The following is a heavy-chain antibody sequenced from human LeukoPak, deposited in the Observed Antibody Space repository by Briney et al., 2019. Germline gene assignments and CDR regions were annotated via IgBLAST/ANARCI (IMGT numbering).Heavy chain of an antibody. CDR3: AKSLNGYCSSTSCYEVVTHDAFDI. CDR1: GFTFSSYA. Sequence: GGSLRLSCAASGFTFSSYAMSWVRQAPGKGLEWVSAISGSGGSTYYADSVKGRFTISRDNSKNTLYLQMNSLRAEDTAVYYCAKSLNGYCSSTSCYEVVTHDAFDIWGQGTMVTVSS. D-gene: IGHD2-2*03. CDR2: ISGSGGST. V-gene: IGHV3-23*01. J-gene: IGHJ3*02.